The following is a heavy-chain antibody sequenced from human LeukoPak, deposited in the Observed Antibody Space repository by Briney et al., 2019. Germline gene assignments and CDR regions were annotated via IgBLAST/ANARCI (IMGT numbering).Heavy chain of an antibody. V-gene: IGHV3-23*01. Sequence: PGGSLRLSCAASGFTFSSYAMSWVRQAPGKGLEWVSAISGSGGSTYYADSVKGRFTISRDNSKNTLYLQMNSLRAEDTAVYYCAKGGSRQQLVWARIYYFDYWGQGTLVTVSS. CDR2: ISGSGGST. CDR3: AKGGSRQQLVWARIYYFDY. J-gene: IGHJ4*02. CDR1: GFTFSSYA. D-gene: IGHD6-13*01.